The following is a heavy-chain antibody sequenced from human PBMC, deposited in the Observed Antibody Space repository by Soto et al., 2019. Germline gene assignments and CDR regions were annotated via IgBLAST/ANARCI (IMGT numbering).Heavy chain of an antibody. Sequence: QLQLQESGPGLVKPSETLSLTCTVSGGSISSTSSYWGWIRQPPGKGLEWIGSIYYSGSTYYNPSLKSQVTISVDTSNNQFSLRLSSVTAAETAVYYCAIHESGCSGDSCYSTYCDYWGQGTLVTVAS. J-gene: IGHJ4*02. CDR1: GGSISSTSSY. V-gene: IGHV4-39*01. D-gene: IGHD2-15*01. CDR2: IYYSGST. CDR3: AIHESGCSGDSCYSTYCDY.